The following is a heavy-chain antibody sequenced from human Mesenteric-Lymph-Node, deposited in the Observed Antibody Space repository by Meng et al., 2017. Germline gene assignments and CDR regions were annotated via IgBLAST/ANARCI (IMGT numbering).Heavy chain of an antibody. CDR3: AKDRERRVPAVTFDS. J-gene: IGHJ4*02. CDR1: GCTFSRYA. CDR2: ISGTGGST. D-gene: IGHD2-2*01. Sequence: EVQLLESGGGLAQPGGSLRLSCAVSGCTFSRYAMSWVRQAPGKGPEWVSAISGTGGSTYYADSVKGRFTISRDNSKNTLYLQMNSLGAEETAVYYCAKDRERRVPAVTFDSWGQGTLVTVSS. V-gene: IGHV3-23*01.